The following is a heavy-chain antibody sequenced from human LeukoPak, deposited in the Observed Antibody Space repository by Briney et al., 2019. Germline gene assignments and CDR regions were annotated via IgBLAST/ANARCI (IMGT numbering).Heavy chain of an antibody. CDR3: AADRGSPGAFDI. V-gene: IGHV1-58*01. CDR1: GFTFTSSA. J-gene: IGHJ3*02. CDR2: IVVGSGNT. D-gene: IGHD1-26*01. Sequence: GASVKVSCKASGFTFTSSAVQWERQARGQRLEWIGWIVVGSGNTNYAQEFQERVTITRDMSTSTAYMELSSLRSEDTAVYYCAADRGSPGAFDIWGQGTMVTVSS.